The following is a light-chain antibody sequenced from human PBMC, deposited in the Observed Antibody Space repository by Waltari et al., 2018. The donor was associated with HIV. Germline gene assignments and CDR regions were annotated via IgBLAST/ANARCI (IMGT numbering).Light chain of an antibody. J-gene: IGKJ4*01. CDR3: QQSFRGLT. CDR1: QSISTY. Sequence: DIQMTQSPSSLSAFVGDRVTITCRASQSISTYVNWYLHKPGRATMLLIYAASSLQSGVPSRFSGSGSGTAFTLTISSLQPEDFATYYCQQSFRGLTFGGGTKVETK. V-gene: IGKV1-39*01. CDR2: AAS.